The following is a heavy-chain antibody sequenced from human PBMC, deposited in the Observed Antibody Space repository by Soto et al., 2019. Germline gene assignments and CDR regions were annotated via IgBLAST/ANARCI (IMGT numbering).Heavy chain of an antibody. CDR1: GGTFSSYA. V-gene: IGHV1-69*06. CDR2: IIPIFGTA. Sequence: GASVKVSCKASGGTFSSYAISWVRQAPGQGLEWMGGIIPIFGTANYAQKFQGRVTITADKSTSTAYMELSSLRSEDTAVYYCAALTAAGTLDYWGQGTLVTVS. CDR3: AALTAAGTLDY. D-gene: IGHD6-13*01. J-gene: IGHJ4*02.